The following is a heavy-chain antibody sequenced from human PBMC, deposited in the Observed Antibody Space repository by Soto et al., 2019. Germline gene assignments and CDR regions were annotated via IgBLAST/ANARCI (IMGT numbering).Heavy chain of an antibody. V-gene: IGHV4-34*01. J-gene: IGHJ4*02. CDR2: INHSGST. CDR3: ARDKITGLFDY. CDR1: GGSFSVYY. Sequence: PSETLSLTCAVYGGSFSVYYWTWIRQPPGTGLEWIGEINHSGSTNYNPSLKSRVTISVDTSKNQFSLKLTSVTAADTAVYYCARDKITGLFDYWGQGTLVTSPQ. D-gene: IGHD2-8*02.